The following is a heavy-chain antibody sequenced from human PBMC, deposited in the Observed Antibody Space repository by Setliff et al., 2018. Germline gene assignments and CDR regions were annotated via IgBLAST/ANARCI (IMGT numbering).Heavy chain of an antibody. V-gene: IGHV3-23*01. Sequence: GGSLRLSCAASGFTFSRYAMSWVRQAPGKGLEWVSAIRGSGGRTYCADSVKGRFTISRDNSKNTLYLQMNSLRAEDTAVYYCAKTYYYDSSGYSDYWGQGTLVTVSS. CDR1: GFTFSRYA. CDR2: IRGSGGRT. D-gene: IGHD3-22*01. J-gene: IGHJ4*02. CDR3: AKTYYYDSSGYSDY.